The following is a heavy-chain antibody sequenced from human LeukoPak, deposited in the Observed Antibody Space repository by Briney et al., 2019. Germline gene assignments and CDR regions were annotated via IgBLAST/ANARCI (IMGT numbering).Heavy chain of an antibody. CDR3: AAGTSYYYYMDV. D-gene: IGHD6-13*01. CDR2: IYYSGST. V-gene: IGHV4-59*13. J-gene: IGHJ6*03. CDR1: SGSFSTEY. Sequence: SETLSLTCTDSSGSFSTEYCSWIQQPPGKGLEWIGYIYYSGSTNYNPSLKSRVTISVDTSKNQFSLKLSSVTAADTAVYYCAAGTSYYYYMDVWGKGTTVTISS.